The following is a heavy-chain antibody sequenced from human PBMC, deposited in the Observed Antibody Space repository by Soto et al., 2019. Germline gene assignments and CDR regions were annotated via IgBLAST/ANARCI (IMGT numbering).Heavy chain of an antibody. Sequence: SETLSLTCAVYGGSFSGYYWSWIRQPPGKGLEWIGEINHSGSTNYNPSLKSRVTISVDTSKNQFSLKLSSGTAADTAVYYCARGSGGYYNPYYFDYWGQGTLVTVSS. J-gene: IGHJ4*02. V-gene: IGHV4-34*01. CDR2: INHSGST. CDR1: GGSFSGYY. CDR3: ARGSGGYYNPYYFDY. D-gene: IGHD3-22*01.